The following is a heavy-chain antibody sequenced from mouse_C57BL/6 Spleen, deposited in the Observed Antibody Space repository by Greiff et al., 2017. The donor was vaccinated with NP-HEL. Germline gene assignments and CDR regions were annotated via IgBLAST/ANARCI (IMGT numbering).Heavy chain of an antibody. J-gene: IGHJ3*01. CDR2: IDPETGGT. V-gene: IGHV1-15*01. CDR3: TRDPWFAY. Sequence: VQLQESGAELVRPGASVTLSCKASGYTFTDYEMHWVKQTPVHGLEWIGAIDPETGGTDYNQKFKGKAILTADKSSSTAYMELRSLTAEDSAVYYCTRDPWFAYWGQGTLVTVSA. CDR1: GYTFTDYE.